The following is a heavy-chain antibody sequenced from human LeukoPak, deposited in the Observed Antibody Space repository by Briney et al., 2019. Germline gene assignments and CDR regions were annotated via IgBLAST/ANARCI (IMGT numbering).Heavy chain of an antibody. V-gene: IGHV1-69*06. D-gene: IGHD5-18*01. CDR2: IIPIFGTA. J-gene: IGHJ4*02. CDR1: GCTFSSYA. CDR3: ARDRGYSITFDY. Sequence: PPVKVSCKASGCTFSSYAISWVRQAPGQGLEWMGRIIPIFGTANYAQKFQGRVTITADKSTSTAYMELSSLRSEDTAVYYCARDRGYSITFDYWGQGTLVTVSS.